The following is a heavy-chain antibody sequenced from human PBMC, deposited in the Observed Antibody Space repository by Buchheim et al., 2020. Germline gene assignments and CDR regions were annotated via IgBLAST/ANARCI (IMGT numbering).Heavy chain of an antibody. D-gene: IGHD5-12*01. CDR3: ARGYGGYDN. J-gene: IGHJ4*02. Sequence: EMQLVESGGGLVQPGGSLRLSCAASGFTFSNFWMNWVRLAPGKGLDWVAKIKPDGSESYYVDSVRGRFTISRDNAKNSLSLQMNGLRGEDTALYYCARGYGGYDNWGQGTL. CDR1: GFTFSNFW. V-gene: IGHV3-7*01. CDR2: IKPDGSES.